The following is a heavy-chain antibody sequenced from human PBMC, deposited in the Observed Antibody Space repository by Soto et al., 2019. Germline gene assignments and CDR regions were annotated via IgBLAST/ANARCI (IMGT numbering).Heavy chain of an antibody. CDR3: ARSPIWFGKVFAY. D-gene: IGHD3-10*01. J-gene: IGHJ4*02. Sequence: VASVKVSCKAAGYTFTSYAMHWVRQAPGQRLEWMGWINAGNGNTKYSQKFQGRVTITRDTSASTAYMELSSLRSEDTAVYYCARSPIWFGKVFAYWGQGTLVTVSS. CDR2: INAGNGNT. CDR1: GYTFTSYA. V-gene: IGHV1-3*01.